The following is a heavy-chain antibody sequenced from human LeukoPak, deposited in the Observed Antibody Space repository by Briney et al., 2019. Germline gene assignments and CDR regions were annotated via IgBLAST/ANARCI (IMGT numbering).Heavy chain of an antibody. Sequence: GGSLRLSCAASGFTFSTYVIHWVRQAPGKGLGWVAVMSFDGKNTYYADSVKGRFTVSRDNSKNTLYLQMNSLRPEDTAVYYCAREGFYGSGSSPTFYFDYWGQGTLVTVSS. D-gene: IGHD3-10*01. V-gene: IGHV3-30*04. CDR1: GFTFSTYV. CDR2: MSFDGKNT. CDR3: AREGFYGSGSSPTFYFDY. J-gene: IGHJ4*02.